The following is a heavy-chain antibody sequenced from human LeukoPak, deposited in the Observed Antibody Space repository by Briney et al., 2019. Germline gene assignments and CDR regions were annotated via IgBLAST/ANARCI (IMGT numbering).Heavy chain of an antibody. V-gene: IGHV3-13*01. CDR3: ARDSSGYYGHGGFDY. CDR1: GFTFSSYD. CDR2: IDTAGDT. J-gene: IGHJ4*02. Sequence: GGSLRLSCAASGFTFSSYDMHWVRQATGEGLEWVSAIDTAGDTYYPGSVKGRFTISRENAKNSLYLQMNSLRAGDTAVYYCARDSSGYYGHGGFDYWGQGTLVTVSS. D-gene: IGHD3-3*01.